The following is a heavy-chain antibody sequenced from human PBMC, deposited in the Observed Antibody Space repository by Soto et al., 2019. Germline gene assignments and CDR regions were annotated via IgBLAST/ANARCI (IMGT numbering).Heavy chain of an antibody. D-gene: IGHD6-6*01. V-gene: IGHV3-48*03. J-gene: IGHJ3*02. CDR2: ISSSGSTI. Sequence: GGSLRLSCAASGFTFSSYEMNWVRQAPGKGLEWVSYISSSGSTIYYADSVKGRFTISRDNAKNSLYLQMNSLRAEDTAVYYCARDQKEKPSSSDAVDIWGQGTMVTVSS. CDR1: GFTFSSYE. CDR3: ARDQKEKPSSSDAVDI.